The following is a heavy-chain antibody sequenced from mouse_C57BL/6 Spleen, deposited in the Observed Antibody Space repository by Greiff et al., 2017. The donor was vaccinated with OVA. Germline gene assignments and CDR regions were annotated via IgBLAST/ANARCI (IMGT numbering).Heavy chain of an antibody. Sequence: VQLQQPGAELVKPGASVKLSCKASGYTFTSYWMHWVKQRPGQGLEWIGMIHPNSGSTNYNEKFKSKATLTVDKSSSTAYMQLSSLTSEDSAVYYCARNPYAYYAMDYWGQGTSVTVSS. CDR1: GYTFTSYW. V-gene: IGHV1-64*01. CDR2: IHPNSGST. D-gene: IGHD1-1*01. CDR3: ARNPYAYYAMDY. J-gene: IGHJ4*01.